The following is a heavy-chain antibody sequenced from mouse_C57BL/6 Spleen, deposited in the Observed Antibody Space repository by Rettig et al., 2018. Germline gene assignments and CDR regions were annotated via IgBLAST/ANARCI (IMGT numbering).Heavy chain of an antibody. J-gene: IGHJ4*01. V-gene: IGHV1-82*01. CDR2: IYPGAGNT. CDR1: GYAFSSSW. Sequence: QVQLQQSGPELVKPGASVTISCKASGYAFSSSWMNWVKQRPGKGLAWIGRIYPGAGNTNYNGKFTGKATLTADKSSSTAYMQLSSLTSEDSAVYFCARGTGSYYAMDYWGQGTSVTVSS. CDR3: ARGTGSYYAMDY. D-gene: IGHD1-1*02.